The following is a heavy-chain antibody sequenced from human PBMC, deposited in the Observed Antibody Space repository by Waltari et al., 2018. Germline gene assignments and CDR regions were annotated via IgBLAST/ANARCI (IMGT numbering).Heavy chain of an antibody. Sequence: QVQLQQWGAGLLKPSETLSLTCAVYGGSFSGYYWSWIRQPPGKGLEWIGEINHSGSTNYNPSLKSRVTISVDTSKNQVSLKLSSVTAADTAVYYCARGRIAAAGREMGYYGMDVWGQGTTVTVSS. CDR1: GGSFSGYY. J-gene: IGHJ6*02. CDR3: ARGRIAAAGREMGYYGMDV. V-gene: IGHV4-34*01. D-gene: IGHD6-13*01. CDR2: INHSGST.